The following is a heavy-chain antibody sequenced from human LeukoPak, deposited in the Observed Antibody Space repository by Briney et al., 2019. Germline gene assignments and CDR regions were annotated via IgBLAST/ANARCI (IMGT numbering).Heavy chain of an antibody. CDR2: ISYDGSNK. CDR3: AKVIGSGLDC. J-gene: IGHJ4*02. Sequence: GGSLRLSCAASGFTFSSYGMHWVRQAPGKGLEWVAVISYDGSNKYYADSVKGRFTISRDNSKNTLYLQMNSLRAEDTAVYYCAKVIGSGLDCWGQGTLVTVSS. CDR1: GFTFSSYG. V-gene: IGHV3-30*18. D-gene: IGHD2-15*01.